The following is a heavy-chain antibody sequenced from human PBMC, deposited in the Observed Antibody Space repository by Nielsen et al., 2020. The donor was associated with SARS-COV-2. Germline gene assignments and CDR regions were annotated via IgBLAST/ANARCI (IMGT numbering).Heavy chain of an antibody. J-gene: IGHJ6*02. CDR1: GITFSSYS. D-gene: IGHD4-23*01. CDR2: TSSSSSYI. CDR3: AREGGGDYGGNPYYYYGMDV. V-gene: IGHV3-21*01. Sequence: GESLKISCAASGITFSSYSMNWVRQAPGKGLEWVSSTSSSSSYIYYADSVKGRFTISRDNAKNSLYLQMNSLRAEDTAVYYCAREGGGDYGGNPYYYYGMDVWGQGTTVTVSS.